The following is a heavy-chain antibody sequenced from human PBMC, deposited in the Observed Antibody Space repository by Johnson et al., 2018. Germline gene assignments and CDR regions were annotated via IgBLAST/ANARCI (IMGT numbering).Heavy chain of an antibody. CDR1: GFTFSGYG. J-gene: IGHJ6*02. CDR3: DKSTNTLYLQPNSLRAEDTAVYSCAKADAARLVPGAPYFDYGIDV. CDR2: VSDDGKKE. Sequence: QVQLVESGGGVVQPGRSLRISCTASGFTFSGYGTHWVRQDPGTGLGWVAVVSDDGKKEWQSDSVKGRIHLHTVKPKNTRYTHTHRLKAVEPARMVTDKSTNTLYLQPNSLRAEDTAVYSCAKADAARLVPGAPYFDYGIDVWGQGTTVTVS. D-gene: IGHD2-8*01. V-gene: IGHV3-30*03.